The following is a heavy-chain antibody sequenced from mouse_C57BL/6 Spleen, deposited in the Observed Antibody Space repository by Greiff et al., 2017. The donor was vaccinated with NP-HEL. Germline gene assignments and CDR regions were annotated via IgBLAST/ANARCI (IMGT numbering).Heavy chain of an antibody. V-gene: IGHV5-15*01. J-gene: IGHJ4*01. CDR2: ISNLAYSI. Sequence: EVKVVESGGGLVQPGGSLTLSCAASGFTFSDYGMAWVRQSPRKGPEWVAFISNLAYSIYYADTVTGRFTISRENAKNTQDQEMSSMRSEDAAEYYCARRSRGSRAVDCWGQGTSVTVSS. CDR3: ARRSRGSRAVDC. CDR1: GFTFSDYG. D-gene: IGHD1-1*01.